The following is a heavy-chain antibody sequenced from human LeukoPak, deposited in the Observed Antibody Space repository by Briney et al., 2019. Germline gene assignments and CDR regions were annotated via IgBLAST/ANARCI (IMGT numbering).Heavy chain of an antibody. CDR1: GFTFGDYA. Sequence: GGSLRLSCTASGFTFGDYAMSWVRRAPGRGREWVGFIIRKAYGGTTEYAASVKGRFTISRDDSKSIAYLQMNSLKTEDTAVYYCTRGASRTFYYYYGMDVWGQGTTVTVSS. V-gene: IGHV3-49*04. J-gene: IGHJ6*02. CDR2: IIRKAYGGTT. CDR3: TRGASRTFYYYYGMDV. D-gene: IGHD2-2*01.